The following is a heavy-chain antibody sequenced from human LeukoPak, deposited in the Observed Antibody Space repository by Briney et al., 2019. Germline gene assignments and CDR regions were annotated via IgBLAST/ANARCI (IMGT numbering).Heavy chain of an antibody. CDR1: GGSFSGYY. J-gene: IGHJ1*01. CDR3: ARQSGSYGSKH. V-gene: IGHV4-34*01. CDR2: INHSGST. D-gene: IGHD1-26*01. Sequence: KASETLSLTCAVYGGSFSGYYWSWIRQPPGKGLEWIGEINHSGSTNYNPSLKSRVTISVDTSKNQFSLKLSSVTAADTAVYYCARQSGSYGSKHWGQGTLVTVSS.